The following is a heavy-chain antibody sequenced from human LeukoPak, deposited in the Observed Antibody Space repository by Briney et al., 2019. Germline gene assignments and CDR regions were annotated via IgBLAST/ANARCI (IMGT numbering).Heavy chain of an antibody. D-gene: IGHD5-12*01. Sequence: GTSLRLSCAASGFTFSSYAMSWVRQAPGKGLEWVANIRQDGSDKYYVDSVKGRFTISRDNAKNSLYLQMNSLKTEDTAVYYCTRESPGYSGYDIPGYWGQGTLVTVSS. V-gene: IGHV3-7*03. J-gene: IGHJ4*02. CDR1: GFTFSSYA. CDR2: IRQDGSDK. CDR3: TRESPGYSGYDIPGY.